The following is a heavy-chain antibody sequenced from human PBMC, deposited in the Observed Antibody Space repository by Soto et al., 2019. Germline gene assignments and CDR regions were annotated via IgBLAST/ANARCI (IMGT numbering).Heavy chain of an antibody. CDR3: ARDIFDYDSSGYWNY. CDR2: IYYSGST. D-gene: IGHD3-22*01. Sequence: PSETLSLTCTVSGGSISSYYWSWIRQPPGKGLEWIGYIYYSGSTNYNPSLKSRVTISVDTSKNQFSLKLSSVTAADTAVYYCARDIFDYDSSGYWNYWGQGTLVTVSS. CDR1: GGSISSYY. J-gene: IGHJ4*02. V-gene: IGHV4-59*01.